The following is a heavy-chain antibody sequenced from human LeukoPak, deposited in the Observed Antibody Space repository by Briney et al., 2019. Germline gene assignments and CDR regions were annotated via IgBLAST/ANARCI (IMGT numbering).Heavy chain of an antibody. Sequence: GGSLRLSCAASGFTFRNHAMHWVRQAPGKGLEYVSAINSNGDTTYYGNSVKGRFTISRDNSKSSLYLQMDSLRPADTAVYYCAREERGLAIDYWGQGALVTASS. V-gene: IGHV3-64*01. D-gene: IGHD3/OR15-3a*01. CDR2: INSNGDTT. CDR3: AREERGLAIDY. J-gene: IGHJ4*02. CDR1: GFTFRNHA.